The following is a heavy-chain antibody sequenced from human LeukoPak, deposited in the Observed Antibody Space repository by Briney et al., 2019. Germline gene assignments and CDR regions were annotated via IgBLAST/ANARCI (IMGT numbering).Heavy chain of an antibody. CDR2: INPNRGGT. D-gene: IGHD2-8*02. Sequence: ASVKVSCKASGYTFTGYYMHRVRQAPGQGLEWMGWINPNRGGTNYAQKFQGRVTMTRDTSISTAYMELSRLRSDDTAVYYCARVLRTGGFFAYWGQGTLVTVSS. CDR1: GYTFTGYY. CDR3: ARVLRTGGFFAY. J-gene: IGHJ4*02. V-gene: IGHV1-2*02.